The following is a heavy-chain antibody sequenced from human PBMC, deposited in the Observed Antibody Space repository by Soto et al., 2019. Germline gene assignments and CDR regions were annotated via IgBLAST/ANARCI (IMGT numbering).Heavy chain of an antibody. CDR3: ARAVYDFWSGYYGYYYYGMDV. Sequence: GGSLRLSCAASGFTFSSYAMSWVRQAPGKGLEWVSAISGSGGSTYYADSVKGRFTISRDNAKNSLYLQMNSLRAEDTAVYYCARAVYDFWSGYYGYYYYGMDVWGQGTTVTVSS. V-gene: IGHV3-23*01. CDR1: GFTFSSYA. J-gene: IGHJ6*02. CDR2: ISGSGGST. D-gene: IGHD3-3*01.